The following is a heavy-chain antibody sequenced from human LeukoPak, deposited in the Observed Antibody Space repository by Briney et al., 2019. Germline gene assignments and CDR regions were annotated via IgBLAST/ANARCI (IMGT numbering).Heavy chain of an antibody. CDR3: AKLDHDYVWGSYRYTDKNWFDP. Sequence: GGSLRLSCAASGFTFSSYAMSWVRQAPGKGVEWVSAISGSGGSTYYADSVKGRFTISRDNSKDTLYLQMNSLRAEDTAVYYCAKLDHDYVWGSYRYTDKNWFDPWGQGTLVTVSS. D-gene: IGHD3-16*02. J-gene: IGHJ5*02. CDR2: ISGSGGST. CDR1: GFTFSSYA. V-gene: IGHV3-23*01.